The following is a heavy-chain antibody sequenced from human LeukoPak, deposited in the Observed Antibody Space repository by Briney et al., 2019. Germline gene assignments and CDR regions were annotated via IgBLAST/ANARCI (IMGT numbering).Heavy chain of an antibody. CDR2: IIPIFGTA. J-gene: IGHJ6*03. V-gene: IGHV1-69*05. CDR1: GGTFSSYA. D-gene: IGHD5-18*01. CDR3: ARIWGYSYGFRGTYYMDV. Sequence: GASVKVSCKASGGTFSSYAISWVRQAPGQGLEWMGGIIPIFGTANYAQKFQGRVTITTDESTSTAYMELSSLRSEDTAVYYCARIWGYSYGFRGTYYMDVWGKGTSVTVSS.